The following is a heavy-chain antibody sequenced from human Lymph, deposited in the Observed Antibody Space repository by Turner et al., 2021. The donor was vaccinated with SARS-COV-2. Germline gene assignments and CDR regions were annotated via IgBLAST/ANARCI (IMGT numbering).Heavy chain of an antibody. Sequence: QVQLQQWGAGQLKPSVPLSHTCAVYGGSFSGYYCSWIRQPPGKGLEWVGEINHSGSTNYNPSLKSRVTISVDTSKKQFSLKLSSVTAADTAVYYCARVWVRWWYFDLWGRGTLVTVSS. V-gene: IGHV4-34*01. J-gene: IGHJ2*01. D-gene: IGHD7-27*01. CDR1: GGSFSGYY. CDR3: ARVWVRWWYFDL. CDR2: INHSGST.